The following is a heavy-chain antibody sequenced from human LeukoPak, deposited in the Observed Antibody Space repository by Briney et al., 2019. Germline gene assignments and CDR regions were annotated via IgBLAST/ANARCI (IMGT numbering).Heavy chain of an antibody. CDR3: ARMERLYYDAREDAFDM. V-gene: IGHV4-61*02. D-gene: IGHD4/OR15-4a*01. CDR1: GGSISSSSNY. CDR2: IYTNGST. Sequence: TLSLTCTVSGGSISSSSNYWAWIRQSAGKGLEWMGRIYTNGSTNYNPSVKSRLTISKETPKNQFSLKLTSETAADSAVYYCARMERLYYDAREDAFDMWGQGTMVTVSS. J-gene: IGHJ3*02.